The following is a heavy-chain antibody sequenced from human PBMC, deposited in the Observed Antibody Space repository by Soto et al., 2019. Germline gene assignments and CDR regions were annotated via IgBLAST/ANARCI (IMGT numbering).Heavy chain of an antibody. CDR1: GGSIRSYY. V-gene: IGHV4-4*07. CDR3: AREGASGFGMDV. CDR2: IYTSGST. D-gene: IGHD1-26*01. Sequence: QVQLQESGPGLVKPSETLSLTCNVSGGSIRSYYRSWVRQPAGKPLEWIGRIYTSGSTNYNPSLKSRVSMSVDTSKNQFSLEVTSVTAADTAVYYCAREGASGFGMDVWGQGTTVTVSS. J-gene: IGHJ6*02.